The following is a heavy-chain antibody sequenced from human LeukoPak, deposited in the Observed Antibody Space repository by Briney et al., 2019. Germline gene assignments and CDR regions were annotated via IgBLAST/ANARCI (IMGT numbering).Heavy chain of an antibody. V-gene: IGHV3-30*18. D-gene: IGHD3-10*01. CDR1: GFTFSIYG. CDR3: AKKAEETYYQLPDY. Sequence: GRSLRLSCAASGFTFSIYGMHWVRQAPGKGLEWVAVISSDESNKNYADSVKGRFTISRDNSKNTLYLQMDSLRAEDTAVYYCAKKAEETYYQLPDYWGQGTLVTVSS. CDR2: ISSDESNK. J-gene: IGHJ4*02.